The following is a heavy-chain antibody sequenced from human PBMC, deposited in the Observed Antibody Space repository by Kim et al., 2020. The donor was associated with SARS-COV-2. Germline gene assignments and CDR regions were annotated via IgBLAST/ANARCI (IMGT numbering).Heavy chain of an antibody. CDR1: GFTFSDFG. CDR3: ANRAGKRLWYSDY. CDR2: ITNSGDRT. Sequence: GGSLRLSCAASGFTFSDFGMVWVRQPPGRGLEWVAGITNSGDRTYYADSVKGRFSISRDNTMSTLFLQMGSLRAEDTALYYCANRAGKRLWYSDYWGQGTLVTVS. J-gene: IGHJ4*02. V-gene: IGHV3-23*01. D-gene: IGHD2-21*01.